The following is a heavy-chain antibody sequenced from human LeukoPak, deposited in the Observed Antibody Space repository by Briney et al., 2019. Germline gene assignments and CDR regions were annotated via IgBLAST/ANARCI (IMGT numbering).Heavy chain of an antibody. Sequence: SETLSLTCTVSGGSISNYYWNWIRQPPGKGLEWVGYIHYTRATSDNPSLKSRVTISIDTSKNQSSLKLSSVTAADTAVYYCARQAKRDGYNYFGEFDYWGQGTPVTVSS. CDR1: GGSISNYY. CDR2: IHYTRAT. V-gene: IGHV4-59*08. CDR3: ARQAKRDGYNYFGEFDY. D-gene: IGHD5-24*01. J-gene: IGHJ4*02.